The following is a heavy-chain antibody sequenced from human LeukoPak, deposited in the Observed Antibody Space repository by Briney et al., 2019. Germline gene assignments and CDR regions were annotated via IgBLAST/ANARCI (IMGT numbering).Heavy chain of an antibody. J-gene: IGHJ4*02. CDR3: ARLVGVTILADY. V-gene: IGHV4-34*01. D-gene: IGHD1-26*01. CDR1: GGSFSGYY. CDR2: INHSGST. Sequence: SETLSLTCAVYGGSFSGYYWSWIRQPPGKGLEWIGEINHSGSTNYNPSLKSRVTISVDTSKNQFSLKLSSVTAADTAVYYCARLVGVTILADYWGQGTLVTVSS.